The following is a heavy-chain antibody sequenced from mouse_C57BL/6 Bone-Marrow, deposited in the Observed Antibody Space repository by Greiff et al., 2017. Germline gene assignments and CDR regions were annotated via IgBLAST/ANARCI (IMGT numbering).Heavy chain of an antibody. CDR1: GFTFSDYG. V-gene: IGHV5-15*01. CDR3: ARKPPYYFFMDY. J-gene: IGHJ4*01. D-gene: IGHD2-10*01. Sequence: VQLQQSGGGLVQPGGSLKLSCAASGFTFSDYGMAWVRQAPRKGPEWVAFISNLAYSIYYADTVTGRFTISRENAKNTLYLEMSSLRSEDTAMYYCARKPPYYFFMDYWGQGTSVTVSS. CDR2: ISNLAYSI.